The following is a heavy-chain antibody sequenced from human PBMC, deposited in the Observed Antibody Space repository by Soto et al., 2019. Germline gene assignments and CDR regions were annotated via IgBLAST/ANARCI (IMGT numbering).Heavy chain of an antibody. CDR3: AKDSDQLLFDYYYYGMDV. CDR1: GFTFSRFG. CDR2: VSYDGSLK. D-gene: IGHD2-2*01. J-gene: IGHJ6*02. Sequence: QVQLVESGGGVVHPWRSLRLSCAASGFTFSRFGIHWVRQAPGKGLEWVAVVSYDGSLKYYADSVKGRFTISRDNSKNTLYLQMNSLRPEDTALYYCAKDSDQLLFDYYYYGMDVWGQGTTVTVSS. V-gene: IGHV3-30*18.